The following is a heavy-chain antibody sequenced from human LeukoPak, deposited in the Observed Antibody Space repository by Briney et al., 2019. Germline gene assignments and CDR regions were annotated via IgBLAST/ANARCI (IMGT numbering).Heavy chain of an antibody. CDR2: ISGDGDST. Sequence: PGGSLRLSCAASGXTFDDYAIHWVRQAPGKGLEWVSLISGDGDSTYYADSVEGRFTISRDNSKNSLYLQMNSLRTEDTALYYCAKVGHGGFDFWGQGTLVTVSS. V-gene: IGHV3-43*02. D-gene: IGHD5-24*01. CDR3: AKVGHGGFDF. J-gene: IGHJ4*02. CDR1: GXTFDDYA.